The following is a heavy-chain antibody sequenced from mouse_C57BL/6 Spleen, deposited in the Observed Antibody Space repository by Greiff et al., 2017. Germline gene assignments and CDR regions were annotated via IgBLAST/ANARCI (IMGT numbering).Heavy chain of an antibody. D-gene: IGHD1-1*01. V-gene: IGHV1-55*01. Sequence: QVQLQQSGAELVKPGASVKMSCKASGYTFTSYWITWVKQRPGQGLEWIGDIYPGSGSTNYNEKFKGKATLTVDTSSSTAYMELSSLTSEESAVYYCAGLYYYGSSYYFDYWGPGTTLPVSS. J-gene: IGHJ2*01. CDR1: GYTFTSYW. CDR2: IYPGSGST. CDR3: AGLYYYGSSYYFDY.